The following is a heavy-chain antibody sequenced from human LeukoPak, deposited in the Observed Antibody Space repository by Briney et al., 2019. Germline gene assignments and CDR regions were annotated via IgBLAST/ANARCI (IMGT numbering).Heavy chain of an antibody. J-gene: IGHJ4*02. CDR2: IYSGGST. Sequence: GGSPRLSCAASGFTVSSNYMSWVRQAPGKGLEWVSVIYSGGSTYYADSVKGRFTISRDNSKNTLYLQMNSLRAEDTAVYYCARDPVGASHNGGFDYWGQGTLVTVSS. V-gene: IGHV3-53*01. CDR1: GFTVSSNY. D-gene: IGHD1-26*01. CDR3: ARDPVGASHNGGFDY.